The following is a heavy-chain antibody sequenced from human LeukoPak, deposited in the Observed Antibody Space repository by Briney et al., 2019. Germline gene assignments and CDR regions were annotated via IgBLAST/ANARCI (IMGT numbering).Heavy chain of an antibody. CDR3: ARAVGRLPEYFQH. J-gene: IGHJ1*01. Sequence: GESLRLSCAASGFTFSSYSMNWVHQAPGKGLEWVSSISSSSSYIYYADSVKGRFTISRDNAKNSLYLQMNSLRAEDTAVYYCARAVGRLPEYFQHWGQGTLVTVSS. V-gene: IGHV3-21*01. D-gene: IGHD5-18*01. CDR2: ISSSSSYI. CDR1: GFTFSSYS.